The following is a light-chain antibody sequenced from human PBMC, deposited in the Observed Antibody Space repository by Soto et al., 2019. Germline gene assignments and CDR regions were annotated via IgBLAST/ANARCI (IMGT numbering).Light chain of an antibody. CDR2: DAS. Sequence: DIQMTQSPPALSASVGDRVTITCRASQSISRWLAWYQQKPGKAPKVLIYDASTLQSGVPSRFXGSGXGTXXXXXXXXXQPDDFAXXYCQQYNTYSRTFGQGTRVEIK. CDR3: QQYNTYSRT. CDR1: QSISRW. V-gene: IGKV1-5*01. J-gene: IGKJ1*01.